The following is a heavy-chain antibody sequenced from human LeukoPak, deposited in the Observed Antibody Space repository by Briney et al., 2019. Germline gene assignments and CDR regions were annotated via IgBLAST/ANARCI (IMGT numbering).Heavy chain of an antibody. J-gene: IGHJ4*02. Sequence: GGSLRLSCAASGFTFSSYGMHWVRQAPGKGLGWVAVISYDGSNKYYADSVKGRFTISRDNSKNTLYLQMNSLRAEDTAVYYCAKSQVGSSSSGFDYWGQGTLVTVSS. CDR3: AKSQVGSSSSGFDY. CDR1: GFTFSSYG. CDR2: ISYDGSNK. V-gene: IGHV3-30*18. D-gene: IGHD6-6*01.